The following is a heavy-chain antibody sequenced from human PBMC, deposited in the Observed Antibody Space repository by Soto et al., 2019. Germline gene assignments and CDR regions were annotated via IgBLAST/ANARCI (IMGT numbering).Heavy chain of an antibody. CDR3: GKDIDDYYRSGRIDY. J-gene: IGHJ4*02. V-gene: IGHV3-9*01. D-gene: IGHD3-10*01. CDR1: GFTFDEYA. CDR2: ISWNSGTI. Sequence: DVQLVESGGGLVQPGRSLRVSCAASGFTFDEYAMHWVWQAPGKGLEWVSGISWNSGTIHYADSVRGRFTVSRDNARNSLYLQMNSLRDEDTALYYCGKDIDDYYRSGRIDYWGQGTPVTVSS.